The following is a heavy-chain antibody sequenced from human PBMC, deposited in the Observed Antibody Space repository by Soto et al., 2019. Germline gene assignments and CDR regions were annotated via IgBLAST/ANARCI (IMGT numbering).Heavy chain of an antibody. V-gene: IGHV3-30-3*01. D-gene: IGHD6-13*01. Sequence: QVQLVESGGGVVQPGRSLRLSCAASGFTFSSYAMHWVRQAPGKGLEWGAVISYDGSNKYYADSVKGRFTISRDNSKNTLYLQMNSLRAEDTAVYYCASSPVFHSSSPFDYWGQGTLVTVSS. CDR2: ISYDGSNK. CDR1: GFTFSSYA. J-gene: IGHJ4*02. CDR3: ASSPVFHSSSPFDY.